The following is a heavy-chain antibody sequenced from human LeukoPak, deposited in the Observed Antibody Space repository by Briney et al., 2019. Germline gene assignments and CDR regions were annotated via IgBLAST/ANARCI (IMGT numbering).Heavy chain of an antibody. CDR2: IYLGDSDT. CDR3: VRHRNWNYDY. J-gene: IGHJ4*02. V-gene: IGHV5-51*01. CDR1: GDSFTTYW. D-gene: IGHD1-1*01. Sequence: GESLKISCQGSGDSFTTYWIGWVRQMPGKGLEWMGIIYLGDSDTRYSPSFQGQATISAHKSINTAYLQWSSLKASDTAMYYCVRHRNWNYDYWGQGTLVTVSS.